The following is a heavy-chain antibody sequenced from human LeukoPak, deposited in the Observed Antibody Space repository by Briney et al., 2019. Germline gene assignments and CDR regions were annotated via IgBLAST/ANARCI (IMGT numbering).Heavy chain of an antibody. V-gene: IGHV3-23*01. CDR3: AKGRPYGDYVSDFDY. J-gene: IGHJ4*02. D-gene: IGHD4-17*01. CDR2: ISASGATT. Sequence: GGSLRLSCAASGFTFSSYVMSWVRQTPGKGLEWVSYISASGATTYFADSVKGRFTISRDNSKNTLYLQMNSLRAEDTAVYYCAKGRPYGDYVSDFDYWGQGTLVTVSS. CDR1: GFTFSSYV.